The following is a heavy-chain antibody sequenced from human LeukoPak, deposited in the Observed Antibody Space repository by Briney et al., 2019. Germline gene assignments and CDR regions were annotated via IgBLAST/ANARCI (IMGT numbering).Heavy chain of an antibody. J-gene: IGHJ4*02. V-gene: IGHV3-21*01. Sequence: GESLKISCAASGFTFSSYSMNWVRQAPGKGLEWVSSISSSSSYIYYADSVKGRFTISRDNAKNSLYLQMNSLRAEDTAVYYCARRGSKGGFDYWGQGTLVTVSS. D-gene: IGHD2-15*01. CDR2: ISSSSSYI. CDR3: ARRGSKGGFDY. CDR1: GFTFSSYS.